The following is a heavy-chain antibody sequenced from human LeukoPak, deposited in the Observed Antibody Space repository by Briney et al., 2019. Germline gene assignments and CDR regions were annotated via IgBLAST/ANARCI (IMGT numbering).Heavy chain of an antibody. V-gene: IGHV3-48*04. Sequence: GGSLRLSCVASGFSFSSYRMNWVRQAPGKGLEWISHISESSDTIYYADSVKGRFTISRSNAENSLFLQMNSLRAEDTAVYYCAREPTRRNLLTYGSWDAYDIWGQGTMVTVSS. CDR2: ISESSDTI. CDR3: AREPTRRNLLTYGSWDAYDI. D-gene: IGHD4-17*01. CDR1: GFSFSSYR. J-gene: IGHJ3*02.